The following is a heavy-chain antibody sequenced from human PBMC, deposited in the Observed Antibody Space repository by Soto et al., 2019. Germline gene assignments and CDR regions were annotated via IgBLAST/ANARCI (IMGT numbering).Heavy chain of an antibody. V-gene: IGHV4-30-2*06. D-gene: IGHD3-10*01. CDR3: ARDRRGSGDYYRTGYYYGMDV. Sequence: SDTLSLTCTVSGGSINSAGHSWGWVRQSPGKGLEWIGYSYHSGSTNYNPSLKSRVTIAVDKSKNQFSLKLSSVTAADTAVYYCARDRRGSGDYYRTGYYYGMDVWGQGTTVTVSS. J-gene: IGHJ6*02. CDR1: GGSINSAGHS. CDR2: SYHSGST.